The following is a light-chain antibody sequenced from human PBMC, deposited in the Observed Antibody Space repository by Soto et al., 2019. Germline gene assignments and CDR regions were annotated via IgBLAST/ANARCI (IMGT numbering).Light chain of an antibody. Sequence: DIQMTQSPSSLSASVGDRATITCRASQSISNYLIWYQQKPGKAPNLLIYTASSLQSGVPSRFSGSGSGTDFTLTISSLQPEDFATYYCQQSYTIPLTFGPGTKVDVK. CDR1: QSISNY. CDR2: TAS. V-gene: IGKV1-39*01. CDR3: QQSYTIPLT. J-gene: IGKJ3*01.